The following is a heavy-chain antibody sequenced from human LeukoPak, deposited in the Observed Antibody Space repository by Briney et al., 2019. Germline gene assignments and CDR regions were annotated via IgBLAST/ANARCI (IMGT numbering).Heavy chain of an antibody. CDR1: GYTLTELS. V-gene: IGHV1-24*01. CDR2: FDPEDGET. Sequence: ASVKVSCKVSGYTLTELSMHWVRQAPGKGLEWMGGFDPEDGETIYAQKFQGRVTMTEDTSTDTAYMELSSLRSEDTAVYYCATGPRIAARPIEVYYYYGMDVWGQGTTVTVSS. D-gene: IGHD6-6*01. J-gene: IGHJ6*02. CDR3: ATGPRIAARPIEVYYYYGMDV.